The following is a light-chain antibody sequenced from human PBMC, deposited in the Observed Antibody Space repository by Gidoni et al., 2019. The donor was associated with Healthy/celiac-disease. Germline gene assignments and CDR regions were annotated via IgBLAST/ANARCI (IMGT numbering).Light chain of an antibody. CDR3: QQYYSXXYT. V-gene: IGKV4-1*01. Sequence: DIVMTQYPDSLAVSLGERATINCKSSQSVLYSSNNKNYLAWYQQKPGQPPKLLIYWASTRESGVPDRFSGSGSGTDFTLTISSLQAEDVAVYYCQQYYSXXYTFGQXTKLEXK. J-gene: IGKJ2*01. CDR1: QSVLYSSNNKNY. CDR2: WAS.